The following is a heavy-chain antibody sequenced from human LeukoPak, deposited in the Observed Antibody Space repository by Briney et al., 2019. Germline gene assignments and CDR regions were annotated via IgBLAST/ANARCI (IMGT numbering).Heavy chain of an antibody. Sequence: PGGSPRLSCAASGFTFSSYAMSWVRQAPGKGLEWVSAISGSGGSTYYADSVKGRFTISRDNSKNTLYLQMNSLRAEDTAVYYCAKEYDIVVVPAASFFDYWGQGTLVTVSS. J-gene: IGHJ4*02. D-gene: IGHD2-2*01. CDR2: ISGSGGST. CDR1: GFTFSSYA. V-gene: IGHV3-23*01. CDR3: AKEYDIVVVPAASFFDY.